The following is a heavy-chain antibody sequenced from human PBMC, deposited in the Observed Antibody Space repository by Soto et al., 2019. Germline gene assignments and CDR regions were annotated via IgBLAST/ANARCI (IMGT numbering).Heavy chain of an antibody. CDR2: IYYSGST. D-gene: IGHD3-16*02. V-gene: IGHV4-39*02. J-gene: IGHJ4*02. Sequence: SETLSLTCTVSGGSISSSSYYWGWIRQPPGKGLEWIGSIYYSGSTYYNPSLKSRVTISVDTSKNQFSLKLSSVTAADTAVYYCARDPYDYVWVTYRPPCWGPGTLVTVSS. CDR1: GGSISSSSYY. CDR3: ARDPYDYVWVTYRPPC.